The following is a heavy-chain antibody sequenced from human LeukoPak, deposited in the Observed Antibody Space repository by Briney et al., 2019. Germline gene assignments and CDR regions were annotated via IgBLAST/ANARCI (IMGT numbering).Heavy chain of an antibody. CDR2: ISYDGSNK. CDR1: GFTFSSYA. CDR3: ARAVGATIDLFDY. J-gene: IGHJ4*02. Sequence: GRSLRLSCAASGFTFSSYAMHWVRQAPGKGLEWVAVISYDGSNKYYADSVKGRFTISRDNSKNTLCLQMNSLRAEDTAVYYCARAVGATIDLFDYWGQGTLVTVSS. D-gene: IGHD1-26*01. V-gene: IGHV3-30-3*01.